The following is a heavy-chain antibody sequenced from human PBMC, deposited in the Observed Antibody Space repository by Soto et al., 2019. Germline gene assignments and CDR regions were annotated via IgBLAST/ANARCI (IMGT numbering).Heavy chain of an antibody. J-gene: IGHJ4*02. CDR1: GFTFSSYA. Sequence: EVQLLESGGGLVQPGGSLRLSCAASGFTFSSYAMSWVRQAPGKGLEWVSAISGSGGITYYADSVKGRFTISRDNSKNTLYLQMNSLRAEDTAVYYCAKDRVPKGSSWYAHPVAFDYWGQGTLVTVSS. CDR3: AKDRVPKGSSWYAHPVAFDY. CDR2: ISGSGGIT. V-gene: IGHV3-23*01. D-gene: IGHD6-13*01.